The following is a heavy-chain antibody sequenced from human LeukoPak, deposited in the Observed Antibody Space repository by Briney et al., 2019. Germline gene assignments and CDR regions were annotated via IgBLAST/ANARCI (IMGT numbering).Heavy chain of an antibody. D-gene: IGHD3-9*01. CDR1: GFTFSDYY. CDR2: ISSSGSTI. Sequence: GGSLRLSCAASGFTFSDYYMSWIRQAPGKGLEWVSYISSSGSTIYYADSVKGRFTISRDNAKNSLYLQMNSLRAEDTAVYYCARVLGYDILTGYGMDVWGQGTTVTVSS. J-gene: IGHJ6*02. V-gene: IGHV3-11*01. CDR3: ARVLGYDILTGYGMDV.